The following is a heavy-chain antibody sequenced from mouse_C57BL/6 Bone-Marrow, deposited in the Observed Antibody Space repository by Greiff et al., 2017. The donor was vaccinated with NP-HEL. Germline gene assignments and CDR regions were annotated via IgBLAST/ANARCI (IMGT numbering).Heavy chain of an antibody. CDR1: GYTFTSYW. D-gene: IGHD3-2*02. Sequence: QVQLQQPGAELVKPGASVKMSCKASGYTFTSYWITWVKQRPGQGLEWIGDIYPGSGSTNYNEKFKSKATLTVDTSSSTAYMQLSSLTSEDSAVYYGAKAQATFAWLAYWGQGTLVTVSA. CDR3: AKAQATFAWLAY. J-gene: IGHJ3*01. CDR2: IYPGSGST. V-gene: IGHV1-55*01.